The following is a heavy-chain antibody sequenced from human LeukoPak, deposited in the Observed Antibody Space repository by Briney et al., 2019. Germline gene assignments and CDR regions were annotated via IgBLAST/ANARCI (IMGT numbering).Heavy chain of an antibody. J-gene: IGHJ5*02. CDR3: ARGDYSNYYDSPRGFDP. Sequence: PGGSLRLSCAASGFTFGSYWMSWVRQAPGKVLEWVANIKQDGSEKYYVDSVKGRFTISRDNAKNTLYLQMNSLRAEDTAVYYCARGDYSNYYDSPRGFDPWGQGTLVTVSS. D-gene: IGHD3-22*01. CDR2: IKQDGSEK. CDR1: GFTFGSYW. V-gene: IGHV3-7*01.